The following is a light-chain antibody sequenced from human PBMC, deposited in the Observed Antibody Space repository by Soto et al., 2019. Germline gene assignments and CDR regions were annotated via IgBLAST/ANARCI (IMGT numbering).Light chain of an antibody. CDR2: KAS. Sequence: DIQMTQSPSTLSASVGDRVTITCRASQSVRSELVWYQQKPGKAPKLLIYKASNLDSGVSSRFSGSGSGTEFTLTVSSLQPDDFATYYCLQYDSYPLTFGGGTKAEIK. V-gene: IGKV1-5*03. CDR3: LQYDSYPLT. J-gene: IGKJ4*01. CDR1: QSVRSE.